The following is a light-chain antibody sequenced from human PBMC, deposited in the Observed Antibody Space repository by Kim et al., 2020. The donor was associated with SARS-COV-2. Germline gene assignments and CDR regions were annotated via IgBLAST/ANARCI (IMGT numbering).Light chain of an antibody. V-gene: IGKV3-11*01. CDR2: DAS. J-gene: IGKJ5*01. CDR1: QSVSSY. Sequence: EIVLTQSPATLSLSPGERATLSCRASQSVSSYLAWYQQKLGQAPRLLIYDASNRATGIPGRFSGSGSGTDFTLTISSLEPEDFAVYYCQQRSNWPPITFGQGTRLEIK. CDR3: QQRSNWPPIT.